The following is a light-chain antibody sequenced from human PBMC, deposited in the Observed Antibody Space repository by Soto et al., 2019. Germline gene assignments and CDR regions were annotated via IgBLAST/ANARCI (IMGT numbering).Light chain of an antibody. CDR2: DVS. CDR3: RSYAGSYTWV. J-gene: IGLJ3*02. CDR1: SSDVGTYNY. V-gene: IGLV2-11*01. Sequence: QSALTQPRSVSGSPGQSVTISCTGTSSDVGTYNYVSWYQQHPGKAPKLMIHDVSKRPSGVPDRVSGSKSGNTASLTISGLQAEDESDYYCRSYAGSYTWVFGGGTKLTVL.